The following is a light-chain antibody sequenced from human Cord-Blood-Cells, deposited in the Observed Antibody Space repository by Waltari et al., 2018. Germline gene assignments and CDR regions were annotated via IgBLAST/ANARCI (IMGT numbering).Light chain of an antibody. Sequence: QSALTQPASVSGSPRQSITIPCTGTRSDVGGYNYVSWYQPHPGKAPKLMIYEVSNRPSGVSNRFSGSKSGNTASLTISGLQAEDEADYYCSSYTSSSTLVVFGGGTKLTVL. J-gene: IGLJ2*01. V-gene: IGLV2-14*01. CDR3: SSYTSSSTLVV. CDR1: RSDVGGYNY. CDR2: EVS.